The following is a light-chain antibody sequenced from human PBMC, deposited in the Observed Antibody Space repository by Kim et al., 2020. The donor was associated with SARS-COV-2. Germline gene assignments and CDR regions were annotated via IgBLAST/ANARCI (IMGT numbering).Light chain of an antibody. CDR2: DAS. V-gene: IGKV3-15*01. CDR3: QQYNNWPPIT. CDR1: PIVGTK. J-gene: IGKJ5*01. Sequence: PGERAACPCQSSPIVGTKLAWYHQKPGQATRLLICDASTRASGIPDRFFGSGSGTEFNLIIGCLPSNDFALYYCQQYNNWPPITFVQGTRRGIK.